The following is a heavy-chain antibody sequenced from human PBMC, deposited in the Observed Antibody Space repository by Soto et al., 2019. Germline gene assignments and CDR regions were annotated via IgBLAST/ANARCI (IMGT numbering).Heavy chain of an antibody. CDR3: ARDRGGAVADPGAVI. CDR2: IIPIFGTA. V-gene: IGHV1-69*01. J-gene: IGHJ3*02. D-gene: IGHD6-19*01. CDR1: GGTFSSYA. Sequence: QVQLVQSGAEVKKPGSSVKVSCKASGGTFSSYAISWVRQAPGQGLEWMGGIIPIFGTANYAQKFQGRVTITADESRNTEDMDLSSLESADTGVYYCARDRGGAVADPGAVIWGQGTMVTVSS.